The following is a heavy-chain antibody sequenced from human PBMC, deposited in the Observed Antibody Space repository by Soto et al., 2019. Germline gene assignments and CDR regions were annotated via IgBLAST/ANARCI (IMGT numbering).Heavy chain of an antibody. D-gene: IGHD5-12*01. J-gene: IGHJ5*02. CDR1: GGTFSSYA. V-gene: IGHV1-46*03. CDR2: INPSGGST. CDR3: ARGYSGYLRNWFDP. Sequence: ASVKVSCKASGGTFSSYAISWVRQAPGQGLEWMGGINPSGGSTSYAQKFQGRVTMTRDTSTSTVYMELSSLRSEDTAVYYCARGYSGYLRNWFDPWGQGTLVTVSS.